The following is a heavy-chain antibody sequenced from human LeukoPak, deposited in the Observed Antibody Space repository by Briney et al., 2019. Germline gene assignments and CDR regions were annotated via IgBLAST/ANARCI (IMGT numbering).Heavy chain of an antibody. CDR3: ARGPRTYYDSSGYYLI. CDR2: INHSGST. V-gene: IGHV4-34*01. J-gene: IGHJ4*02. CDR1: GFTFSSYA. D-gene: IGHD3-22*01. Sequence: GSLRLSCEASGFTFSSYAMSWVRQPPGKGLEWIGEINHSGSTNYNPSLKSRVTISVDTSKNQFSLKLSSVTAADTAVYYCARGPRTYYDSSGYYLIWGQGTLVTVSS.